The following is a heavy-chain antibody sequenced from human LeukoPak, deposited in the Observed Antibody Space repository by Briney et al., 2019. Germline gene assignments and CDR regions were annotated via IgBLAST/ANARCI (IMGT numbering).Heavy chain of an antibody. CDR2: ISAYNGNT. J-gene: IGHJ5*02. CDR3: ARVRNYYGSGNNWFDP. D-gene: IGHD3-10*01. Sequence: ASVTVSFKASGYTFTSYGISWVRQAPGQGLEWMGWISAYNGNTNYAQKLQGRVTMTTDTSTSTAYMELRSLRSDDTAVYYCARVRNYYGSGNNWFDPWGQGTLVTVSS. V-gene: IGHV1-18*01. CDR1: GYTFTSYG.